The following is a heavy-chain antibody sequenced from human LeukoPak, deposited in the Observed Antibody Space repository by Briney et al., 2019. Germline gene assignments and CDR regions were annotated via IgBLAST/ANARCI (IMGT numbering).Heavy chain of an antibody. CDR2: IGSDNKP. Sequence: GGSLRLSCEASGFTFSAYAMTWVRQAPGQGLEWVSSIGSDNKPHYSESVKGRFTISRDNSKNTLYLQMNSLRAEDTAVYYCAKDLEYYGPGSYFSAGAFDPWGQGTLVTVSS. CDR3: AKDLEYYGPGSYFSAGAFDP. D-gene: IGHD3-10*01. J-gene: IGHJ5*02. V-gene: IGHV3-23*01. CDR1: GFTFSAYA.